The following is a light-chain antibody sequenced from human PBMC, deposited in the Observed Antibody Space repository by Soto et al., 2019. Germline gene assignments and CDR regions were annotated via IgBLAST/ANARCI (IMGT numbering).Light chain of an antibody. V-gene: IGKV4-1*01. J-gene: IGKJ4*01. CDR2: WAS. Sequence: DIVMTQSPDSLAVSLGERATINCKSSQSVLYSSNNKNYLAWYQQKPGQPPKLLIYWASTRESGVPDRFSGSGSETDFTLTISSLQAEDVAVYYCQQYYSTTLNFGGGTKVEIK. CDR3: QQYYSTTLN. CDR1: QSVLYSSNNKNY.